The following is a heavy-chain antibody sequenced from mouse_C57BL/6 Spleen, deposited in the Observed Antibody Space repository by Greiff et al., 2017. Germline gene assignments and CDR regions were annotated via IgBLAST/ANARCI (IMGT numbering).Heavy chain of an antibody. V-gene: IGHV1-82*01. D-gene: IGHD1-1*02. CDR1: GYAFSSSW. Sequence: QVQLQQSGPELVKPGASVKISCKASGYAFSSSWMNWVKQRPGKGLEWIGRIYPGDGDTNYNGKFKGKATLTADKSSSTAYMQLSSLTSEDSAVYVCARRTMAYYFDYWGQGTTLTVSS. CDR3: ARRTMAYYFDY. J-gene: IGHJ2*01. CDR2: IYPGDGDT.